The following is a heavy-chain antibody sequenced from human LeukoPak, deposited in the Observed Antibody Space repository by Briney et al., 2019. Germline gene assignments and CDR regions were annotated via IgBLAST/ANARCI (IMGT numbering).Heavy chain of an antibody. CDR1: GYTFTGYY. J-gene: IGHJ6*03. D-gene: IGHD4-23*01. V-gene: IGHV1-2*02. Sequence: ASVKVSCKASGYTFTGYYIHWVRQAPGQGLEWMGWINPNSGGTNYAQKFQGRVTMTRDTSISTAYMELSRLRSDDTAVYYCAREPNSGYYYYMDVWGKGTTVTVSS. CDR2: INPNSGGT. CDR3: AREPNSGYYYYMDV.